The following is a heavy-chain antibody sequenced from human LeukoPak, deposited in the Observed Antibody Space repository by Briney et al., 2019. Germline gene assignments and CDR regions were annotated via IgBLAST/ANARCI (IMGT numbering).Heavy chain of an antibody. V-gene: IGHV1-18*01. CDR1: GYTFTSYG. CDR2: ISAYNGNT. CDR3: AMYSRATGFDP. Sequence: ASVKVSCKASGYTFTSYGISWVRQAPGQGLEWMGWISAYNGNTNYAQKLQGRVTMTTDASTSTAYMELRSLRSEDTAVYYCAMYSRATGFDPWGQGTLVTVSS. D-gene: IGHD6-13*01. J-gene: IGHJ5*02.